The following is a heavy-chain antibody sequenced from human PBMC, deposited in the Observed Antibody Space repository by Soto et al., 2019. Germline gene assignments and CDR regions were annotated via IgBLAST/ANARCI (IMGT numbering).Heavy chain of an antibody. CDR3: AKDVGQQWRPDY. V-gene: IGHV3-23*01. CDR1: GFTFTSYA. J-gene: IGHJ4*02. D-gene: IGHD6-19*01. Sequence: EVQVLESGGGLVQRGGSLRLSCAASGFTFTSYAMTWVRQAPGKGLEWVSAISATGNTIYYADAVRGRFTISRDNSKNIVYLQMDSLRAEDTDVYYCAKDVGQQWRPDYWGQGTLVRVSS. CDR2: ISATGNTI.